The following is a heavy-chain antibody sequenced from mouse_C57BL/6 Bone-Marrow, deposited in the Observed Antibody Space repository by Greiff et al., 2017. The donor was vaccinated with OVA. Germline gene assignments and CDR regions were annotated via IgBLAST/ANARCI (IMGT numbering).Heavy chain of an antibody. J-gene: IGHJ2*01. D-gene: IGHD2-2*01. CDR3: ARAERLGDYFDN. CDR1: GYTFTDYY. V-gene: IGHV1-76*01. Sequence: QVQLQQSGAELVRPGASVKLSCKASGYTFTDYYISWVKQRPGQGLEWLARIYPGSGNIYYNEKFKGKATLTAEKSSSTAYMQLSSLTSDDAAVDFGARAERLGDYFDNWGQGTTLTVSS. CDR2: IYPGSGNI.